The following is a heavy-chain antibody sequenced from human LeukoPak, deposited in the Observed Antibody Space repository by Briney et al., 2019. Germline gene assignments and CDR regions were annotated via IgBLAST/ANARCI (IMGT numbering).Heavy chain of an antibody. CDR1: RYTYIDYY. J-gene: IGHJ5*02. CDR3: AREMYNDFWSGYSDNWFDP. CDR2: LSAYNGNT. Sequence: GPSVSVSCKASRYTYIDYYIHGVRQAPGQGREGMGWLSAYNGNTHYAQKLQGRVTMTKDTSTSTAYMELRGLRSDDTAVYYCAREMYNDFWSGYSDNWFDPWGQGTLVTVSS. D-gene: IGHD3-3*01. V-gene: IGHV1-18*04.